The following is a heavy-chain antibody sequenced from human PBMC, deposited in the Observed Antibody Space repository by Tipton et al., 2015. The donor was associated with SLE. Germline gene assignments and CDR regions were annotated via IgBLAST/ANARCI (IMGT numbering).Heavy chain of an antibody. Sequence: LRLSCTVSGGSISSYYWSWIRQPPGKGLEWIGYIYYSGSTNYNPSLKSRVTISVDTSKNQFSLKLSSVTAADTAVYYCARHLGSSGFDYWGQGTLVTVSS. V-gene: IGHV4-59*08. CDR1: GGSISSYY. CDR3: ARHLGSSGFDY. J-gene: IGHJ4*02. CDR2: IYYSGST. D-gene: IGHD3-22*01.